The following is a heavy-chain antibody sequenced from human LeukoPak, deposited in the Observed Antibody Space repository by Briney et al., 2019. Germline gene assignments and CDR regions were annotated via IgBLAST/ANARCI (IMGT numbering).Heavy chain of an antibody. J-gene: IGHJ4*02. V-gene: IGHV1-2*02. Sequence: ASVKGSCKASGYTFTGYYMHWVRQAPGQGLEWMGWIDPNSGGTNYAQKFQGRVTMTRDTSISTAYMELSRLRSDDTAVYYCAPEVGRGYFDYWGQGTLVTVSS. CDR1: GYTFTGYY. D-gene: IGHD1-26*01. CDR2: IDPNSGGT. CDR3: APEVGRGYFDY.